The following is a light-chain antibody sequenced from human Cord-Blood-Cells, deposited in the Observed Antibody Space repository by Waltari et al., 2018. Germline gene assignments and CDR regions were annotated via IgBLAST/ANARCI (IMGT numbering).Light chain of an antibody. V-gene: IGKV1-39*01. CDR1: QSISSY. CDR2: AAS. J-gene: IGKJ5*01. CDR3: QQSNSTPPIT. Sequence: DIQMTQSPSSVSASVGDRVTITCRASQSISSYLNWYQQKPGKAPKLLIYAASSLQSGVPSRFSGSGSGTDFTLTISSLQPEDFATYYCQQSNSTPPITFGQGTRLEIK.